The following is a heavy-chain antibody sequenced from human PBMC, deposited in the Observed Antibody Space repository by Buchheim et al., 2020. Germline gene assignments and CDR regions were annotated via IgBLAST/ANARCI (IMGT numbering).Heavy chain of an antibody. J-gene: IGHJ6*02. D-gene: IGHD2/OR15-2a*01. V-gene: IGHV6-1*01. CDR2: TYYRSKWLS. CDR1: GDSVSTASAA. Sequence: QVQLQQSGPGLVRSSQTLSLTCVISGDSVSTASAAWTWIRQSPSRGFEWLGETYYRSKWLSDYALSVRGRISFNTDASKNQFSLQLNSVSPEDTAVYYCGRILSFYSNTYGQTFYGVDVWGQGT. CDR3: GRILSFYSNTYGQTFYGVDV.